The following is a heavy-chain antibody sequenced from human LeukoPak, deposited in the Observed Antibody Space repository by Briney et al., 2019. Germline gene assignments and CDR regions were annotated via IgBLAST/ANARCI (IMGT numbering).Heavy chain of an antibody. V-gene: IGHV3-13*01. CDR2: IGPAGDT. Sequence: GGSLRLSCAASGFTFSTYDMHWVRQTPGKGLEWVSAIGPAGDTYYSGSVTGRFTISRENAKNSFFLQMNSLRAGDTAVYYCAGGSGFRTFFGYWGQGTLVTVSS. CDR3: AGGSGFRTFFGY. J-gene: IGHJ4*02. D-gene: IGHD3-10*01. CDR1: GFTFSTYD.